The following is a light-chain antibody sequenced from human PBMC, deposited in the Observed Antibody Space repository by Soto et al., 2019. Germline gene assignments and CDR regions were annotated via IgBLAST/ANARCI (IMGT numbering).Light chain of an antibody. CDR1: SSDVGAFNY. J-gene: IGLJ1*01. CDR2: EVT. Sequence: QSALTQPASVSGSPGQSITISCTGTSSDVGAFNYVSWYQQHPGKAPKLMIYEVTNRPSGVSNRFSGSKSGNTASLTISGLQDDVEADYYCSSYTSSNNYVFGAGTKLTVL. V-gene: IGLV2-14*01. CDR3: SSYTSSNNYV.